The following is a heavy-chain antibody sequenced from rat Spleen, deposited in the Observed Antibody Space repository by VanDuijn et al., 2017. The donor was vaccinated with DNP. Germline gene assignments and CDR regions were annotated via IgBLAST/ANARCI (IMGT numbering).Heavy chain of an antibody. J-gene: IGHJ2*01. CDR3: TGVDSYPGLPFEY. CDR2: VSSGGDK. Sequence: QAQLKESGPGLVQPSQILSLTCTVSGFALASFVVSRVRQPPGKGLEWIAAVSSGGDKYYNSVLKTRLSITRDTSKSQVFLERNRLQTEDTAFYLCTGVDSYPGLPFEYWGQGVMVTVSS. V-gene: IGHV2S12*01. D-gene: IGHD1-4*01. CDR1: GFALASFV.